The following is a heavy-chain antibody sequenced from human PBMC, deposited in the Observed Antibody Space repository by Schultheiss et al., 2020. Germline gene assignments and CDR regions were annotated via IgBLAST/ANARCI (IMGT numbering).Heavy chain of an antibody. CDR3: AREFEMAFDS. V-gene: IGHV4-4*07. CDR2: IYTSGST. CDR1: GGSISSYY. Sequence: SETLSLTCTVSGGSISSYYWSWIRQPAGKGLEWIGRIYTSGSTNYNPSLKSGVTMSVDTSKKQFSLNLSSVTAADAAVYYCAREFEMAFDSWGQGSLVTVSS. D-gene: IGHD5-24*01. J-gene: IGHJ4*02.